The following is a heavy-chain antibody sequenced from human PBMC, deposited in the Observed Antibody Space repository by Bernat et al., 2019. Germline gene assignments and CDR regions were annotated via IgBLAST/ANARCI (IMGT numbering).Heavy chain of an antibody. CDR3: ASWYSSSWYDYFDY. D-gene: IGHD6-13*01. V-gene: IGHV3-7*01. CDR2: IKQDGSEK. CDR1: GFTFSSYW. J-gene: IGHJ4*02. Sequence: EVQLVESGGGLVQPGGSLRLPCAASGFTFSSYWMSWVRQAPGKGLEWVANIKQDGSEKYYVDSVKGRFTISRDNAKNSLYLQMNSLRAEDTAVYYCASWYSSSWYDYFDYWGQGTLVTVSS.